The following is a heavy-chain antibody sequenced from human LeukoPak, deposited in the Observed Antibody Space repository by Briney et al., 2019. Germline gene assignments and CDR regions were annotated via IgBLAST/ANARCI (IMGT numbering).Heavy chain of an antibody. Sequence: SETLSLTCTVSGGSVSSGSYYWSWIRQPPGKGLEWIGYIYYSGSTNYNHSLKGRVTISVDTSKNQFSLKLSSVTAADTAVYYCARVAYYDFWSGYYSEWNWFDPWGQGTLVTVSS. D-gene: IGHD3-3*01. V-gene: IGHV4-61*01. CDR3: ARVAYYDFWSGYYSEWNWFDP. CDR2: IYYSGST. CDR1: GGSVSSGSYY. J-gene: IGHJ5*02.